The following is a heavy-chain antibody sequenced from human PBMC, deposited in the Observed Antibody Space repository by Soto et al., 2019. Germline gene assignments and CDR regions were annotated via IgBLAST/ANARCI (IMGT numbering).Heavy chain of an antibody. Sequence: ASVKVSCKASGYTFTSYYMHWVRQAPGQGLEWMGIINPSGGSTSYAQKFQGRVTMTRDTSMSTAYMELSSLRSEDTAVYYCARDGYCSGGSCYFGFSRWFDPWGQGTLVTVSS. CDR3: ARDGYCSGGSCYFGFSRWFDP. J-gene: IGHJ5*02. CDR2: INPSGGST. V-gene: IGHV1-46*01. CDR1: GYTFTSYY. D-gene: IGHD2-15*01.